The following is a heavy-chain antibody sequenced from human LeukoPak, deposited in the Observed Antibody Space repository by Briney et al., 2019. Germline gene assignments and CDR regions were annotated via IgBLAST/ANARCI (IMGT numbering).Heavy chain of an antibody. Sequence: PGRSLRLSCAASGFTFSNYAMHWVRQAPGKGLEWVAVISYDGSNKYYADSVKGRFTISRDNAKNSLYLQMNSLRAEDTTVYYCARGTLNIPGEHGAFDYWGQGTLVTVSS. V-gene: IGHV3-30*04. CDR2: ISYDGSNK. CDR3: ARGTLNIPGEHGAFDY. CDR1: GFTFSNYA. J-gene: IGHJ4*02. D-gene: IGHD1-14*01.